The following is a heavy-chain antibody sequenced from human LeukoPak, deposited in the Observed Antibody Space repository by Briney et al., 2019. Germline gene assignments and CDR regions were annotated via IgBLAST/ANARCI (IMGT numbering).Heavy chain of an antibody. D-gene: IGHD2-21*01. Sequence: SETLSLTCTVSGGSISSGSYYWSWIRQPAGKGLEWIGRIYTSGSTNYNPSLKSRVTISVDSSKNQFSLKLSSVTAADTAVHYCARDIPGFDYWGQGTLVTVSS. CDR1: GGSISSGSYY. CDR3: ARDIPGFDY. V-gene: IGHV4-61*02. J-gene: IGHJ4*02. CDR2: IYTSGST.